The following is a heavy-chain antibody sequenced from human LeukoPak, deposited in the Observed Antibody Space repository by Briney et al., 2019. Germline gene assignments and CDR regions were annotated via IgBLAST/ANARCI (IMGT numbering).Heavy chain of an antibody. V-gene: IGHV3-23*01. CDR3: ARDVGFNYFDY. Sequence: PGGSLRLSCAASGFRISSYAMSWVRQAPEKGLEWVSVISGSGGSTYYADSVKGRFTISRDNSKNTLYLQMNSLRAEDTAVYYCARDVGFNYFDYWGQGTLVTVSS. D-gene: IGHD1-26*01. CDR2: ISGSGGST. J-gene: IGHJ4*02. CDR1: GFRISSYA.